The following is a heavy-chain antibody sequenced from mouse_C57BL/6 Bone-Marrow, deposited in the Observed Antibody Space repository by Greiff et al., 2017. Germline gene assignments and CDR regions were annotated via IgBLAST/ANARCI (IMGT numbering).Heavy chain of an antibody. J-gene: IGHJ4*01. D-gene: IGHD1-1*01. Sequence: VQLQQSGPVLVKPGASVKMSCKASGYTFTDYYMNWVKQSHGKSLEWIGVINPYNGGTSYNQKFKGKATLTVDKSSSTAYMELNSLTSEDSAVYHCARRATTVVARGYAMDYWGQGTSVTVSS. CDR3: ARRATTVVARGYAMDY. V-gene: IGHV1-19*01. CDR1: GYTFTDYY. CDR2: INPYNGGT.